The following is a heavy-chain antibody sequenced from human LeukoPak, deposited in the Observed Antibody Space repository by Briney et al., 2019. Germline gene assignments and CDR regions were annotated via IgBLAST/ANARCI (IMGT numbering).Heavy chain of an antibody. Sequence: ASVKVSCKASGYTFTSYDINWVRQATGQGLEWMGWMNPNSGNTGYAQKFQGRVTMTRDTSISTAYMELSRLTSDDTAVYYCARARGELTSSANLFDPWGQGTLVTVSS. CDR2: MNPNSGNT. CDR1: GYTFTSYD. CDR3: ARARGELTSSANLFDP. V-gene: IGHV1-8*02. J-gene: IGHJ5*02. D-gene: IGHD2-2*01.